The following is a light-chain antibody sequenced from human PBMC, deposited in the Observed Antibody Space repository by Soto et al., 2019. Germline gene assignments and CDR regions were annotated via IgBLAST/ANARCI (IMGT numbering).Light chain of an antibody. CDR1: QSVSSSS. Sequence: EIVLTQSPGTLSLSPGERATLSCRASQSVSSSSLAWYQQKPGQAPRLLIYGASSRATGIPDRFSGSGSGTDFTLTISRLEPEDFAVYYGQQYGSSPGYTFGQGTKLEIK. V-gene: IGKV3-20*01. CDR2: GAS. J-gene: IGKJ2*01. CDR3: QQYGSSPGYT.